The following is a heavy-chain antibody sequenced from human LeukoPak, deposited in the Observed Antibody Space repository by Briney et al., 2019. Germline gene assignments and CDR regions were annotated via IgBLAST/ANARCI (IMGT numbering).Heavy chain of an antibody. CDR3: ARVAATVVTPHFDY. CDR2: IYYSGST. Sequence: PSETLSLTCTVSGGSISSYYWSWIRQPPGKGLEWIGYIYYSGSTNYNPSLKSRVTISVDTSKNQFPLKLSSVTAADTAVYYCARVAATVVTPHFDYWGQGTLVTVSS. D-gene: IGHD4-23*01. V-gene: IGHV4-59*01. J-gene: IGHJ4*02. CDR1: GGSISSYY.